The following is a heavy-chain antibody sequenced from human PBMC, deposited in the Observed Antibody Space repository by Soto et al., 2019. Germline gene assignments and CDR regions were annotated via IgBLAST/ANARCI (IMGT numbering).Heavy chain of an antibody. V-gene: IGHV4-59*08. CDR1: GGSISSYY. CDR3: ARLGGVDYTKNWFDP. J-gene: IGHJ5*02. Sequence: QVQLQESGPGLVKPSETLSLTCTVSGGSISSYYWSWIRQPPGKGLEWIGYIYYSGRTNYNPSLKSRVTISVDTSKNQFSLKLSSVTAADTAVYYCARLGGVDYTKNWFDPWGQGTLVTVSS. CDR2: IYYSGRT. D-gene: IGHD4-4*01.